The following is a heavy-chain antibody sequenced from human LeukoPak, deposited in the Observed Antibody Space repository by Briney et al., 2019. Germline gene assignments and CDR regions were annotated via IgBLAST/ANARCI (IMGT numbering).Heavy chain of an antibody. V-gene: IGHV3-30*18. CDR3: AKGGVRGAPPLYYFDY. Sequence: TGGSLRLSCAASGFTFSSYGMHWVRQAPGKGLEWVAVISYDGSNKYYADSVKGRFTISRDNSKNTLYLQMNSLRAEDTAVYYCAKGGVRGAPPLYYFDYWAREPWSPSPQ. CDR2: ISYDGSNK. CDR1: GFTFSSYG. D-gene: IGHD3-10*01. J-gene: IGHJ4*02.